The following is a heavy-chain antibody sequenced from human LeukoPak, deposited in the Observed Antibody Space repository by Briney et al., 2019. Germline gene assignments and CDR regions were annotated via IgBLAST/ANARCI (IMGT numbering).Heavy chain of an antibody. Sequence: SETLSLTCTVSGGSISSYYWSWIRQPPGKGLEWIGYIYYSGSTNYNPSLKSRVTISVDTSKNQFSLKLSSVTAADTAVYYCARVRIEDCSSTSCPSGGFDPWGQGTLVTVSS. D-gene: IGHD2-2*01. J-gene: IGHJ5*02. V-gene: IGHV4-59*12. CDR3: ARVRIEDCSSTSCPSGGFDP. CDR1: GGSISSYY. CDR2: IYYSGST.